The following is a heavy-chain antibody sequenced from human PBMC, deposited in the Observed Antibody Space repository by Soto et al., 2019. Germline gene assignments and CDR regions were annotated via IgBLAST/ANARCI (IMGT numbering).Heavy chain of an antibody. Sequence: VSLRLSCAASGFTFSNAWMSWVRQAPGKGLEWVGRIKSKTDGGTTDYAAPVKGRFTISRDDSKNTLYLQMNSLKTEDTAVYYCTTDLGWVVGATTPPDYYGMDVWGQGTTVTVSS. CDR2: IKSKTDGGTT. V-gene: IGHV3-15*01. D-gene: IGHD1-26*01. CDR3: TTDLGWVVGATTPPDYYGMDV. J-gene: IGHJ6*02. CDR1: GFTFSNAW.